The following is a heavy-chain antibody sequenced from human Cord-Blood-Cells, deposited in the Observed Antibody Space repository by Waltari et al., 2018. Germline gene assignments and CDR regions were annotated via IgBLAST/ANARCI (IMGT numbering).Heavy chain of an antibody. CDR3: ARRSGYSYGDAFDI. J-gene: IGHJ3*02. CDR1: GFTFSRYD. D-gene: IGHD5-18*01. Sequence: EVQLVESGGGLVQPGGSLRLSCAASGFTFSRYDMHWVRPATGKGLEWVSAIGTAGDTYYPGSVKGRFTISRENAKNSLYLQMNSLRAGDTAVYYCARRSGYSYGDAFDIWGQGTMVTVSS. V-gene: IGHV3-13*01. CDR2: IGTAGDT.